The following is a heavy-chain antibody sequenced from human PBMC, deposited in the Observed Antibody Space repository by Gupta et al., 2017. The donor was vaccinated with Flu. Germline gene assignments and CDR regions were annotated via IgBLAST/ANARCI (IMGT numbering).Heavy chain of an antibody. J-gene: IGHJ4*02. Sequence: GGHYWSWIRQGPGKGLEWIGYVSNSGRTYYNPSLESRVNISGDTSKNQFSLRLTSMTAADTGVDYCATGTLDTYGDKHACWGQGTRVTVSA. CDR1: GGHY. CDR3: ATGTLDTYGDKHAC. V-gene: IGHV4-31*02. CDR2: VSNSGRT. D-gene: IGHD3-10*01.